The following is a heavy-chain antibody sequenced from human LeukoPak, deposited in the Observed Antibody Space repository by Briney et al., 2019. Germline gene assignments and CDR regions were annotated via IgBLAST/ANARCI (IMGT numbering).Heavy chain of an antibody. J-gene: IGHJ4*02. D-gene: IGHD6-13*01. V-gene: IGHV1-46*01. Sequence: ASVKVSCKASGGTFSSYAISWVRQAPGQGLEWMGIINPSGGSTSYAQKFQGRVTMTRDTSTSTVYMELSSLRSEDTAVYYCARYSSSRSVDYWGQGTLVTVSS. CDR3: ARYSSSRSVDY. CDR1: GGTFSSYA. CDR2: INPSGGST.